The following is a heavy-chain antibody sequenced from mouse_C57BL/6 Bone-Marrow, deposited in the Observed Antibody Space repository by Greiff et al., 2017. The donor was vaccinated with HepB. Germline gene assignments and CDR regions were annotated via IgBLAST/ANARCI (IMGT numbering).Heavy chain of an antibody. Sequence: QVQLQQSGAELARPGASVKLSCKASGYTFTSYGISWVKQRTGQGLEWIGEIYPRSGNTYYNEKFKGKATLTADKSSSTAYMELRSLTSEDSAVYFCARVSIYYYGSNAYWGQGTLVTVSA. CDR1: GYTFTSYG. CDR3: ARVSIYYYGSNAY. J-gene: IGHJ3*01. V-gene: IGHV1-81*01. CDR2: IYPRSGNT. D-gene: IGHD1-1*01.